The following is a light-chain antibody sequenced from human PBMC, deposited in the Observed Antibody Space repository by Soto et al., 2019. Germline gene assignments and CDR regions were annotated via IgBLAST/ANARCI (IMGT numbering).Light chain of an antibody. V-gene: IGKV3-20*01. CDR3: QQYGSSPYT. J-gene: IGKJ2*01. Sequence: EIVLTQSPGTLSLSPGEGATLSCRASQIVTSSYLAWYQQKLGQAPRLLIYGASSRATDIPARFSGGGSGTDFTLTIIRLESEDFAVYSCQQYGSSPYTFGQGTKLEIK. CDR2: GAS. CDR1: QIVTSSY.